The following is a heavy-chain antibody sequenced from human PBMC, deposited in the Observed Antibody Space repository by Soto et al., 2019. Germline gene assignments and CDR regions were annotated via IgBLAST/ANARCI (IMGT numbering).Heavy chain of an antibody. CDR2: INHSGST. J-gene: IGHJ4*02. D-gene: IGHD6-13*01. CDR1: GGSFSGYY. Sequence: PSETLSLTCAVYGGSFSGYYWSWIRQPPGKGLEWIGEINHSGSTNYNPSLKSRVTISVDTSKNQFSLKLSSVTAADTAVYYCASRHSSSWENYFDYWGQGTLVTVSS. V-gene: IGHV4-34*01. CDR3: ASRHSSSWENYFDY.